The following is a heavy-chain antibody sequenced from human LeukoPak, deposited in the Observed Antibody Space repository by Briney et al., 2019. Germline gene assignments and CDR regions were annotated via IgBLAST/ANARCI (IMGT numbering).Heavy chain of an antibody. CDR1: GYTFTSTV. D-gene: IGHD5-18*01. J-gene: IGHJ6*02. V-gene: IGHV1-8*01. Sequence: ASVKVSCKASGYTFTSTVIMWVRQATVQGLEWMGWINPNSGDTGYAQKFQGRVTMTRDTSTTTAYMERSRLGFEDTAVYYCARAPRQLSYYYGVDVWGQRTTVTVSS. CDR2: INPNSGDT. CDR3: ARAPRQLSYYYGVDV.